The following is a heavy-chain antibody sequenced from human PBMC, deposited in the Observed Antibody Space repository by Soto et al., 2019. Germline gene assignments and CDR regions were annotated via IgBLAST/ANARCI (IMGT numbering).Heavy chain of an antibody. J-gene: IGHJ4*02. CDR2: ISNSGKIS. CDR1: GFTFSDYY. CDR3: ARDHGGGGLTLES. D-gene: IGHD3-16*01. Sequence: QVHLEESGGGLVKPGGSLRLSCIASGFTFSDYYMSWIRQAPGKGLEWVSDISNSGKISHHADSVEERFNISMDNARDSLSLQMKSLRPEDSAIYYCARDHGGGGLTLESWGQGTLVTASS. V-gene: IGHV3-11*01.